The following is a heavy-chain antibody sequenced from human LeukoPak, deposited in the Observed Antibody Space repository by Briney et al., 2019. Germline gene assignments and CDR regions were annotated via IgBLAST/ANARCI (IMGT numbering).Heavy chain of an antibody. V-gene: IGHV3-7*01. CDR2: IKQDGSEK. CDR3: ASCGEYSSSWYDEVWFDP. J-gene: IGHJ5*02. CDR1: GFTFSSYG. D-gene: IGHD6-13*01. Sequence: GGSLRLSCAASGFTFSSYGMHWVRQAPGKGLEWVANIKQDGSEKYYMDSVKGRFTISRDNAKNSLYLQMNSLRAEDTAVYYCASCGEYSSSWYDEVWFDPWGQGTLVTVSS.